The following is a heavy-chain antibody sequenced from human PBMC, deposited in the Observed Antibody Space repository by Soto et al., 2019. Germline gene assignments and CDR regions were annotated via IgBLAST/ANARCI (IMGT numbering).Heavy chain of an antibody. CDR2: ISYDGSNK. D-gene: IGHD1-26*01. CDR3: AVLQRGLVGATEKPFDY. CDR1: GFTFSSYA. Sequence: PGGSLRLSCAASGFTFSSYAMHWVRQAPGKGLEWVAVISYDGSNKYYADSVKGRFTISRDNSKNTLYLQMNSLRAEDTAVYYCAVLQRGLVGATEKPFDYWGQGTLVTVSS. V-gene: IGHV3-30-3*01. J-gene: IGHJ4*02.